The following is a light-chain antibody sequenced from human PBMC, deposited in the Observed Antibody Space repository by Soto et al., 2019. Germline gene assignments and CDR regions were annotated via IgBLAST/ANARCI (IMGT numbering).Light chain of an antibody. CDR1: QSVSSTY. CDR2: GAS. V-gene: IGKV3-20*01. CDR3: QQYGSSRVT. J-gene: IGKJ5*01. Sequence: EIVLTQSPGTLSLSPGERVTLSCRASQSVSSTYLTWYQQKPGQAPKVLIYGASNRATGIPDRFSGSGSGTDFTLTISRLEPEDFAVYYCQQYGSSRVTFGQGTRLEIK.